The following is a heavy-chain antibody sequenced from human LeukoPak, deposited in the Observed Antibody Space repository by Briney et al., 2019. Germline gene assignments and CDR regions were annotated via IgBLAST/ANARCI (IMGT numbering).Heavy chain of an antibody. V-gene: IGHV3-30*18. Sequence: PGGSLRLSCAASGFTFSSYGMHWVRQAPGKGLEWVAVISYDGINKYYADSVKGRFTISRDNSKNTLYLQMNSLRAEDTAVYYCAKDRDYYGSGSPFDYWGQGTLVTVSS. CDR3: AKDRDYYGSGSPFDY. D-gene: IGHD3-10*01. J-gene: IGHJ4*02. CDR2: ISYDGINK. CDR1: GFTFSSYG.